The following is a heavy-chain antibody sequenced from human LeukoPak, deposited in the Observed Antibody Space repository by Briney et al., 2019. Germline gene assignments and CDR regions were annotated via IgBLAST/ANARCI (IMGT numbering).Heavy chain of an antibody. CDR1: GFTLSSYG. Sequence: GGSLRLSCAASGFTLSSYGMHWVRQAPGKGLEWVAVISYDGTNKYYADSVRGRFTISRDNSKNTLYLQMDSLRTEDTAVYYCARVELYASGWYGSIDYWGQGTLVAVSS. CDR2: ISYDGTNK. D-gene: IGHD6-19*01. V-gene: IGHV3-30*03. CDR3: ARVELYASGWYGSIDY. J-gene: IGHJ4*02.